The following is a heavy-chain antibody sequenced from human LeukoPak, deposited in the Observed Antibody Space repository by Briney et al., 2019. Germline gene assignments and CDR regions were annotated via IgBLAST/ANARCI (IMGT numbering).Heavy chain of an antibody. CDR3: AKELAATGSYYFDY. V-gene: IGHV3-23*01. Sequence: PGGSLRLSCAASGFTFTSYTMSWVRQAPGKGLEWVSTISGSGGYTYYADSVKGRFTISRDNSNNTLYLQMNSLRAEDTAIYYCAKELAATGSYYFDYWGREPWSPSPQ. CDR2: ISGSGGYT. J-gene: IGHJ4*02. D-gene: IGHD6-13*01. CDR1: GFTFTSYT.